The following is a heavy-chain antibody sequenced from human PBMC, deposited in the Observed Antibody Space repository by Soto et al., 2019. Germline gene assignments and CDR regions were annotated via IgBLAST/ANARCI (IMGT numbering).Heavy chain of an antibody. CDR2: ISSSSSTI. CDR1: GFTFSSYS. D-gene: IGHD6-6*01. CDR3: ARGKELVYAFDI. Sequence: GGSLRLSSAASGFTFSSYSMNWVRQAPGKGLEWVSYISSSSSTIYYADSVKGRFTISRDNAKNSLYLQMNSLRAEDTAVYYCARGKELVYAFDIWGQGTMVTVSS. J-gene: IGHJ3*02. V-gene: IGHV3-48*01.